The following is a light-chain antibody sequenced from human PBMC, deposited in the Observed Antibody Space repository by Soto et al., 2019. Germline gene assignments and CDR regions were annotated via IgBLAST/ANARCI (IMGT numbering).Light chain of an antibody. CDR3: QQYAEGTPIT. CDR1: QSVGNSH. Sequence: ETVLTQSPGTLYFTPGERATLSCRASQSVGNSHVAWYQQRRGLPPRLLIYGASNRATGIPDRFSGSGSGTDFTLTISRLESDDFALYYCQQYAEGTPITFGQGTRLEI. V-gene: IGKV3-20*01. CDR2: GAS. J-gene: IGKJ5*01.